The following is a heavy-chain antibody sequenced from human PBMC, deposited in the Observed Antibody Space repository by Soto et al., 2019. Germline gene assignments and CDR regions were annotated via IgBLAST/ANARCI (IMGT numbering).Heavy chain of an antibody. Sequence: RASVKVSCKASGYTFTSYGISWVRQAPGQGLEWMGWISAYNGNTNYAQKLQGRVTMTTDTSTSTAYMELRSLRSDDTAVYYCAREGRYYDSSGYMGGYYYYGMDVWGQGTTVTVSS. V-gene: IGHV1-18*01. CDR3: AREGRYYDSSGYMGGYYYYGMDV. CDR1: GYTFTSYG. D-gene: IGHD3-22*01. CDR2: ISAYNGNT. J-gene: IGHJ6*02.